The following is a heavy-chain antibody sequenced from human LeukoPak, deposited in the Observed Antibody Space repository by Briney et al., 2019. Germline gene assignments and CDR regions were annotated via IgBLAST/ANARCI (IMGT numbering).Heavy chain of an antibody. CDR2: INWNGGST. CDR3: AKDLVAAIPAPPTWFDP. Sequence: PGGSLRLSCAASGFTFDDYGISWVRQAPGKGLEWVSGINWNGGSTGYADSVKGRFTISRDNAKNSLYLQMNSLRAEDTALYYCAKDLVAAIPAPPTWFDPWGQGALVTVSS. V-gene: IGHV3-20*04. D-gene: IGHD2-15*01. CDR1: GFTFDDYG. J-gene: IGHJ5*02.